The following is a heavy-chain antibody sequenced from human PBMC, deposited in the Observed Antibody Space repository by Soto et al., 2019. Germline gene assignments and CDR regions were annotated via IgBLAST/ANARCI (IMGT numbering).Heavy chain of an antibody. CDR1: GFTFSSYE. J-gene: IGHJ6*02. CDR3: ARDSTNYEYYYYYGMDV. CDR2: ISSSGSTI. V-gene: IGHV3-48*03. D-gene: IGHD1-7*01. Sequence: PGGSLRLSCAASGFTFSSYEMNWVRQAPGKGLEWVSYISSSGSTIYYADSVKGRFTTSRDNAKNSLYLQMNSLRAEDTAVYYCARDSTNYEYYYYYGMDVWGQGTTVTVSS.